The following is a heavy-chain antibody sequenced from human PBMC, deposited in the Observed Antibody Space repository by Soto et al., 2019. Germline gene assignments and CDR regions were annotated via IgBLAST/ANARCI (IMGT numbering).Heavy chain of an antibody. Sequence: SETLCLTCAVSGGSISSGGYCRSWIRQPPGKGLEWIGYIYHSGSTNYNPSLKSRVTISVDTSKNQFSLKLSSVTAADTAVYYCARHVVGAATIRDYGSGHPFDPWGQGTLVTVSS. J-gene: IGHJ5*02. V-gene: IGHV4-30-2*03. D-gene: IGHD3-10*01. CDR1: GGSISSGGYC. CDR2: IYHSGST. CDR3: ARHVVGAATIRDYGSGHPFDP.